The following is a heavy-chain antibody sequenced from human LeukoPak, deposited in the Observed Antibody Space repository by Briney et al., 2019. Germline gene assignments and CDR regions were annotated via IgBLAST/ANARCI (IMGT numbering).Heavy chain of an antibody. CDR3: ARALTSATRYFDL. CDR2: ISYSGST. V-gene: IGHV4-31*03. J-gene: IGHJ2*01. CDR1: GGSISSGGYY. Sequence: SETLSLTCSVSGGSISSGGYYCSWIRQHPGKGLEWIGYISYSGSTHYNPSLKSRVTISEDTSKNQFSLKMTSVTAADTAVYYCARALTSATRYFDLWGRGTLVTVSS. D-gene: IGHD4-17*01.